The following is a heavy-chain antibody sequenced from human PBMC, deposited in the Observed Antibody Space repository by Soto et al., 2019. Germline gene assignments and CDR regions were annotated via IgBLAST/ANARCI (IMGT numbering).Heavy chain of an antibody. D-gene: IGHD3-3*01. CDR3: ASTFWSGYYISPPYYYYGMDV. CDR1: GYSFTSYW. J-gene: IGHJ6*02. Sequence: PGESLKISCKGSGYSFTSYWISWVRQMPGKGLEWMGRIGPSDSYTNYSPSFQGHVTISADKSISTAYLQWSSLKASDTAMYYCASTFWSGYYISPPYYYYGMDVWGQGTTVTVSS. V-gene: IGHV5-10-1*01. CDR2: IGPSDSYT.